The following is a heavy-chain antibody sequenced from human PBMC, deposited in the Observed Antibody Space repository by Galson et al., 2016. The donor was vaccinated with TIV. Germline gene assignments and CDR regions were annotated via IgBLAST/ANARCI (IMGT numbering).Heavy chain of an antibody. CDR1: GDSISSVYY. J-gene: IGHJ4*02. D-gene: IGHD1-1*01. V-gene: IGHV4-38-2*01. CDR2: FYDSGSTS. Sequence: SETLSLTCGVSGDSISSVYYWGWIRQPPGRGLEWIGSFYDSGSTSYYKSSLRSRVAISVDTAKNQFSLRLTSVTAADTAIYYCAKMTRTSGPDSEYYFDRWGQGLLV. CDR3: AKMTRTSGPDSEYYFDR.